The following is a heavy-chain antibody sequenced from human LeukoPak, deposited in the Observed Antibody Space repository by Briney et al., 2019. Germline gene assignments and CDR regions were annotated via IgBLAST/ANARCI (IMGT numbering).Heavy chain of an antibody. CDR3: ARHRGWALQD. J-gene: IGHJ4*02. CDR1: GGSISSYY. D-gene: IGHD2-15*01. CDR2: IYYSGST. Sequence: SETLSLTCTVSGGSISSYYWSWIRQPPGKGLEWIGYIYYSGSTNYNPSLKSRVTMSVDTSKNQFSLKLSSVTAADTAVYYCARHRGWALQDWGQGTQVTISS. V-gene: IGHV4-59*08.